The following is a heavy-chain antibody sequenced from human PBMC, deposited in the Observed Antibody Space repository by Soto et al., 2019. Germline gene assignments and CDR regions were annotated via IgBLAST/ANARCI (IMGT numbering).Heavy chain of an antibody. Sequence: SETLSLTCAVSSDSISSSNWWSWVRQPPGKGLEWIGEIYHTGSTNYNPSLKSRVTISVDKSKKHFSLKLKSVTAADTAVYYCARGGTIFDYWGQGTLVTVSS. CDR1: SDSISSSNW. V-gene: IGHV4-4*02. J-gene: IGHJ4*02. D-gene: IGHD2-8*01. CDR2: IYHTGST. CDR3: ARGGTIFDY.